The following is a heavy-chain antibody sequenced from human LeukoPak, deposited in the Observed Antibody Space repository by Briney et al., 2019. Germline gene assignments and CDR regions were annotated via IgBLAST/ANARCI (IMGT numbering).Heavy chain of an antibody. CDR1: GFTFSNYA. V-gene: IGHV3-53*01. J-gene: IGHJ4*02. D-gene: IGHD2-15*01. Sequence: GGSLRLSCAASGFTFSNYAMNWVRQAPGKGLECVSVIYDGGNTYYADSVKGRFTISRDNSKNTLYLQVNSLRAEDTAVYYCARGGASELYYFDYWGQGTLVTVSS. CDR2: IYDGGNT. CDR3: ARGGASELYYFDY.